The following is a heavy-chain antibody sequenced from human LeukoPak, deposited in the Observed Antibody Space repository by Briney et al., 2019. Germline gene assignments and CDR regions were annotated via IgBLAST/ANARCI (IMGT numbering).Heavy chain of an antibody. CDR3: AKDPQMGAAADY. V-gene: IGHV3-23*01. Sequence: VGSLRLSCAASGFTFSTSAMSWVRQAPGKGLELVSTISGSGTRTYYADSVKGRFTISRDISKNTLYLQMNSLRAEDTALFYCAKDPQMGAAADYWGQGTLVTVSS. CDR2: ISGSGTRT. J-gene: IGHJ4*02. D-gene: IGHD6-13*01. CDR1: GFTFSTSA.